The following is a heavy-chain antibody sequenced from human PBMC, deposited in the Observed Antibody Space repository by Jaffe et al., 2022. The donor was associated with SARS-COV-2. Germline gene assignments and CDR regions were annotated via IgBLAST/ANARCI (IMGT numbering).Heavy chain of an antibody. V-gene: IGHV4-39*01. J-gene: IGHJ4*02. D-gene: IGHD6-13*01. CDR3: ARRVLRIAAAGSPFDY. CDR2: IYYSGST. CDR1: GGSISSSSYY. Sequence: QLQLQESGPGLVKPSETLSLTCTVSGGSISSSSYYWGWIRQPPGKGLEWIGSIYYSGSTYYNPSLKSRVTISVDTSKNQFSLKLSSVTAADTAVYYCARRVLRIAAAGSPFDYWGQGTLVTVSS.